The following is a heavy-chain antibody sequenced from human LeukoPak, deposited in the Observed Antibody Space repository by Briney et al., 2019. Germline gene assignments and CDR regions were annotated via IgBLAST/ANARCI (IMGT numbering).Heavy chain of an antibody. V-gene: IGHV1-2*02. D-gene: IGHD2-2*01. CDR1: GYTFTGYY. CDR2: INPNSGGT. Sequence: ASVKVSCKASGYTFTGYYMHWVRQAPGQGLEWMGWINPNSGGTNYAQKFQGRVTMTRDTSISTAYMELSRLRSDDAAVHYCARGVGGYCSSTSCCWDWFDPWGQGTLVTVSS. J-gene: IGHJ5*02. CDR3: ARGVGGYCSSTSCCWDWFDP.